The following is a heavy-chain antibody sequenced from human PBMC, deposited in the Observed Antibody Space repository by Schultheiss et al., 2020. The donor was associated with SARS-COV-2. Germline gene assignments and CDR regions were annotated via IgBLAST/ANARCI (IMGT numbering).Heavy chain of an antibody. CDR2: ISSSGSTI. V-gene: IGHV3-48*04. D-gene: IGHD6-13*01. Sequence: GGSLRLSCAASGFTFSSYSMNWVRQAPGKGLEWVSYISSSGSTIYYADSVKGRFTISRDNAKNSLYLQMNSLSAEDSAVYYCAREKAADDYGMDVWGQGATVTVSS. J-gene: IGHJ6*02. CDR3: AREKAADDYGMDV. CDR1: GFTFSSYS.